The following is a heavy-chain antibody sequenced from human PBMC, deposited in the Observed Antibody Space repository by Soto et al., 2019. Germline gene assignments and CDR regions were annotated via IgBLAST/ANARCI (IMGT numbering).Heavy chain of an antibody. V-gene: IGHV6-1*01. D-gene: IGHD6-13*01. CDR3: ARAWNKAAAGTYYYYYMDV. J-gene: IGHJ6*03. CDR1: GDSVSSNSAA. CDR2: TYYRAKWYN. Sequence: KQSQTLSLTCAISGDSVSSNSAAWNWIRQSPSRGLEWLGRTYYRAKWYNDYAVSVRSPITINPDTSKNQFSLQLNSVTPEDTGVYYGARAWNKAAAGTYYYYYMDVWGKGTTVTVSS.